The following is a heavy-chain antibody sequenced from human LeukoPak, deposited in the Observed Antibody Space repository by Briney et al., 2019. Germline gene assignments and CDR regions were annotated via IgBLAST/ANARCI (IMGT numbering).Heavy chain of an antibody. CDR2: ISYDASNK. D-gene: IGHD5-18*01. V-gene: IGHV3-30-3*01. Sequence: GGSLRLSCAASGFTFSSYAMHWVRQAPGKGLEWLAVISYDASNKYYADSVKGRFTISRDNSKNTLYLQMNSLRAEDTAVYYCATGKGYSYGRYWGQGTLVTVSS. CDR1: GFTFSSYA. CDR3: ATGKGYSYGRY. J-gene: IGHJ4*02.